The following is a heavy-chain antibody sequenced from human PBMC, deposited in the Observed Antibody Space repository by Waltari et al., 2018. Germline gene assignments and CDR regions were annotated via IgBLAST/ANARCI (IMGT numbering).Heavy chain of an antibody. V-gene: IGHV5-51*03. CDR1: ASKFSSHW. CDR3: ARSTGSGYPALDW. J-gene: IGHJ4*02. CDR2: IYPGDSDT. D-gene: IGHD6-25*01. Sequence: EGQLVQSGAEVKKPGASLKISCKGSASKFSSHWSGWVRQMPGKGLEWMGIIYPGDSDTRYSPSFQGQVTISVDKSISTAYLQWSSLKTSDTAMYYCARSTGSGYPALDWWGQGTLVTVSS.